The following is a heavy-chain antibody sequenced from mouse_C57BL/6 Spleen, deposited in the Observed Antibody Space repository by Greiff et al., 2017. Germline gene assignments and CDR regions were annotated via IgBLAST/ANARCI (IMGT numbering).Heavy chain of an antibody. J-gene: IGHJ2*01. V-gene: IGHV5-4*01. Sequence: EVKLMESGGGLVKPGGSLKLSCAASGFTFSSYAMSWVRQTPEKRLEWVATISDGGSYTYYPDNVKGRFTISRDNAKNNLYLQMSHLKSENTAMYYFARDRGTTVWGEYYFDYWGQGTTLTVSS. CDR1: GFTFSSYA. CDR3: ARDRGTTVWGEYYFDY. D-gene: IGHD1-1*01. CDR2: ISDGGSYT.